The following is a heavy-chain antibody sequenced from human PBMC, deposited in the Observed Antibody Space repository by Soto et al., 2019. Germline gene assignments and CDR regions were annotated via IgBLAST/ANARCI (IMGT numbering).Heavy chain of an antibody. CDR3: ARDGWGYSYGYRAAFDI. J-gene: IGHJ3*02. Sequence: RASVKVSCKASGGTFSSYAISWVRQAPGQGLEWMGGIIPIFGTANYAQKFQGRVTITADKSTSTAYMELSRLRSEDTAVYYCARDGWGYSYGYRAAFDIWGQGTMVTVSS. CDR2: IIPIFGTA. D-gene: IGHD5-18*01. CDR1: GGTFSSYA. V-gene: IGHV1-69*06.